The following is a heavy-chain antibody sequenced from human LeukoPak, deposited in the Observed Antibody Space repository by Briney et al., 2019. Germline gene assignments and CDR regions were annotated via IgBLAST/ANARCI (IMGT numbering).Heavy chain of an antibody. CDR2: ISSSSSYI. Sequence: GGSLRLSCAASGFTFSSYSMNWVRQAPGKGLEWVSSISSSSSYIYYADSVKGRFTISRDNAKSSLYLQMNSLRAEDTAVYYCARRFDYDSSGYPLDYWGQGTLVTVSS. D-gene: IGHD3-22*01. CDR3: ARRFDYDSSGYPLDY. V-gene: IGHV3-21*01. J-gene: IGHJ4*02. CDR1: GFTFSSYS.